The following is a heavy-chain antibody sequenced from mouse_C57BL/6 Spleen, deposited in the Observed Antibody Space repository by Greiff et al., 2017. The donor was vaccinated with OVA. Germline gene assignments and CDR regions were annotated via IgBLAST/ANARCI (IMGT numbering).Heavy chain of an antibody. CDR1: GYTFTSYW. D-gene: IGHD2-1*01. CDR3: ARGDYGNYVVY. Sequence: QVQLQQPGAELVMPGASVKLSCKASGYTFTSYWMHWVKQRPGQGLEWIGEIDPSDSYTNYNQKFKGKSTLTVDKSSSTAYMQLSSLTSEDSAVYYCARGDYGNYVVYWGQGTTLTVSS. J-gene: IGHJ2*01. V-gene: IGHV1-69*01. CDR2: IDPSDSYT.